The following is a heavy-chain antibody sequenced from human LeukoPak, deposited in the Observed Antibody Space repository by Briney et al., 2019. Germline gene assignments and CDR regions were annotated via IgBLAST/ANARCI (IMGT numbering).Heavy chain of an antibody. CDR3: ASRRSSGAFRYYYYYGMDV. CDR2: IHYSGRT. J-gene: IGHJ6*02. D-gene: IGHD3-22*01. Sequence: SETLSLTCTVAGGSISSDYWSWIRQPPGKRLEWIGYIHYSGRTNYNPSLKSRVTMSVDTSKNQFSLKLSSVTAADTAVYYCASRRSSGAFRYYYYYGMDVWGQGTTVTVSS. V-gene: IGHV4-59*12. CDR1: GGSISSDY.